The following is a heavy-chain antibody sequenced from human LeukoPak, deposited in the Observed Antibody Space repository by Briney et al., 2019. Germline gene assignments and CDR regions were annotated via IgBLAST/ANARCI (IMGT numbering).Heavy chain of an antibody. V-gene: IGHV3-48*04. D-gene: IGHD3-9*01. CDR1: GFTFSSYA. CDR2: ISSSGSTI. Sequence: GGSLRLSCAASGFTFSSYAMSWVRQAPGKGLEWVSYISSSGSTIYYADSVKGRFTISRDNAKNSLYLQMNSLRAEDTAVYYCARDKDFDWLLDYWGQGTLVTVSS. J-gene: IGHJ4*02. CDR3: ARDKDFDWLLDY.